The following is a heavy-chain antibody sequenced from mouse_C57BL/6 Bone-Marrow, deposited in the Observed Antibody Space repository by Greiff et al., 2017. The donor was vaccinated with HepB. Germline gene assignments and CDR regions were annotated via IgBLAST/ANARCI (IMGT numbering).Heavy chain of an antibody. CDR1: GYTFTSYW. CDR2: IHPNSGST. J-gene: IGHJ1*03. Sequence: QVQLQQPGAELVKPGASVKLSCKASGYTFTSYWMHWVKQRPGQGLEWIGMIHPNSGSTNYNEKFKSKATLTVDKSSSTAYMQLSSLTSEDSAVYYCAMFKLFDPYWYFDVWGTGTTVTVSS. V-gene: IGHV1-64*01. CDR3: AMFKLFDPYWYFDV. D-gene: IGHD1-1*01.